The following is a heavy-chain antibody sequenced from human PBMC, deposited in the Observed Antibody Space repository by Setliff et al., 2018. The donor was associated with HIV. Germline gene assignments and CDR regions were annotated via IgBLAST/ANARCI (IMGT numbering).Heavy chain of an antibody. D-gene: IGHD3-22*01. J-gene: IGHJ6*03. V-gene: IGHV1-8*02. CDR3: ARARRDSYDRGRRNHYYIDV. CDR1: GYTFSSYD. CDR2: MNPNSGNT. Sequence: GASVKVSCKASGYTFSSYDINWVRQATGQGLEWMGWMNPNSGNTGYAQKFQGRVTMTRDTSISTAYMELNNLKFEDTAVYYCARARRDSYDRGRRNHYYIDVWGKGTTGTAP.